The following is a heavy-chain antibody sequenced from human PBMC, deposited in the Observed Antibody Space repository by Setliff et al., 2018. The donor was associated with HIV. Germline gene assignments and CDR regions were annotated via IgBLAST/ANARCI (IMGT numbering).Heavy chain of an antibody. CDR2: INYDRITT. Sequence: SGGSLRLSCAGSGFSFSSNWMHWIRQVPGKGLVWVSRINYDRITTNYADFVQGRFTISRDNAKNTVYLQMNSLRAEDTAVYYCAKVCSGWYQYYFDYWGQGTLVTVSS. V-gene: IGHV3-74*01. D-gene: IGHD6-19*01. CDR1: GFSFSSNW. CDR3: AKVCSGWYQYYFDY. J-gene: IGHJ4*02.